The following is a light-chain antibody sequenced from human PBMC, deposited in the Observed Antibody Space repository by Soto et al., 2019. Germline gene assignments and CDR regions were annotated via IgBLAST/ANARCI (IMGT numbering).Light chain of an antibody. J-gene: IGKJ1*01. CDR3: QQNFVTPRT. CDR2: DAT. V-gene: IGKV1-39*01. Sequence: DIQMTQSPSSLSASVGDRVTITCRASQTLKSYLNWYQHKPGKAPNLLIHDATTLHTGVPSRFSGSGSGTDFTLTISSLQPEDCATYYCQQNFVTPRTFGQGTKVDIK. CDR1: QTLKSY.